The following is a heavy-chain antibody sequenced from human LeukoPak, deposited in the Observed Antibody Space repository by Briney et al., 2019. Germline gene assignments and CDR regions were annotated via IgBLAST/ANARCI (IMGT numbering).Heavy chain of an antibody. CDR1: GDSVFSNSAA. CDR2: TYYRSKWYN. Sequence: SQTLSLTCAISGDSVFSNSAAWNRIRQSPSRGLEWLGRTYYRSKWYNDYAVSVKSRITINPDTSKNQFSLQLNSVTPEDTAVYYCARVGITGTYNWFDPWGQGTLVTVSS. J-gene: IGHJ5*02. D-gene: IGHD1-20*01. V-gene: IGHV6-1*01. CDR3: ARVGITGTYNWFDP.